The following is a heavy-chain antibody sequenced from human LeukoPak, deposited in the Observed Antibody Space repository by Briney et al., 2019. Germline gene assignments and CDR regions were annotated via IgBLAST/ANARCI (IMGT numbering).Heavy chain of an antibody. CDR2: ISSSSSYI. CDR1: GFTFSSYS. D-gene: IGHD3-3*01. V-gene: IGHV3-21*01. Sequence: GGSLRLSCAASGFTFSSYSMNWVRQAPGKGLEWVSSISSSSSYIYYADSVKGRFTISRDNAKNSLYLQMNSLRAEDTTVYYCARCEWFHYYYMDVWGKGTTVTVSS. CDR3: ARCEWFHYYYMDV. J-gene: IGHJ6*03.